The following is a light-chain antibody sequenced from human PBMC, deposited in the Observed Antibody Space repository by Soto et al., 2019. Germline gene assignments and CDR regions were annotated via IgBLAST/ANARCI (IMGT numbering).Light chain of an antibody. J-gene: IGKJ1*01. Sequence: EVVVTQSPATLSVSPGETVTLSCRASRSVRSKLAWYQQKPGQPPRLLIYGASTRATGIPARFSGSGSGTEFTLTIRGLQSEDSAVYYCQQYNNWPPWAFDQGTKVEIK. V-gene: IGKV3-15*01. CDR1: RSVRSK. CDR2: GAS. CDR3: QQYNNWPPWA.